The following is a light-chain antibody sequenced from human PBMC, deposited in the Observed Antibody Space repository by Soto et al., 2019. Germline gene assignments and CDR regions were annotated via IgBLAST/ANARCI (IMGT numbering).Light chain of an antibody. CDR1: QSVSSSY. V-gene: IGKV3-20*01. Sequence: EIVFTQSPGTLSLSPGERATLSCRASQSVSSSYLAWYQQKPGQAPRLLISGASNRATGIPDRFSGSGSGTDFTLTISRLEPEDFAVYYCQQYGSSLITFGQGTRLEI. J-gene: IGKJ5*01. CDR3: QQYGSSLIT. CDR2: GAS.